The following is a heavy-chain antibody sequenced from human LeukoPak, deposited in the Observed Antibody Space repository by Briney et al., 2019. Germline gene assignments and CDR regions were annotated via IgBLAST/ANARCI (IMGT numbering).Heavy chain of an antibody. CDR1: GGSISSYY. CDR2: IYYSEST. J-gene: IGHJ3*02. CDR3: ARDTTPKYYYDSSGYYWFGAFDI. V-gene: IGHV4-59*01. Sequence: PSETLSLTCTVSGGSISSYYWSWIRQPPGKGLEWIGYIYYSESTNYNPSLKGRVTISVDTSKTQFSLKLRSVTAADTAVYYCARDTTPKYYYDSSGYYWFGAFDIWGQGTMVTVSS. D-gene: IGHD3-22*01.